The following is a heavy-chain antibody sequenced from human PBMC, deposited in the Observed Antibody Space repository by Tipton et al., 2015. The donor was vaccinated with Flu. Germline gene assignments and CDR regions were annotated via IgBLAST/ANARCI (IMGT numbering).Heavy chain of an antibody. V-gene: IGHV3-7*01. CDR3: TREYFAIAQDHNYYAMDI. CDR1: GFIFSDYW. CDR2: INYDGSTI. D-gene: IGHD3-22*01. J-gene: IGHJ6*02. Sequence: SLRLSCAASGFIFSDYWMAWVRQTPGRGLEWVANINYDGSTIYYLDSVKGRFTISRDNAKNSVYLQMNNLRVEDTAVYYCTREYFAIAQDHNYYAMDIWGQGTTVSVSS.